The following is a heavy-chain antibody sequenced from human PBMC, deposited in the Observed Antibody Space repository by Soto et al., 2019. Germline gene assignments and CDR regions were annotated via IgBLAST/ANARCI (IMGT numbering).Heavy chain of an antibody. CDR3: AKRHIAVSGSNDY. CDR1: GFTFSSYG. Sequence: QVQLVESGGGVVQPGRSLRLSCAASGFTFSSYGMHWVRQALGKGLEWVAVISYDGSNKYYADSVKGRFTISRDNSKNTLYLQMNSLRAEDTAVYYCAKRHIAVSGSNDYWGQGTLVTVSS. D-gene: IGHD6-19*01. V-gene: IGHV3-30*18. CDR2: ISYDGSNK. J-gene: IGHJ4*02.